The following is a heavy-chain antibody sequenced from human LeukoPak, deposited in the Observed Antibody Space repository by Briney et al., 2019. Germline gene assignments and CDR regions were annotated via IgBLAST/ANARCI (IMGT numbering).Heavy chain of an antibody. CDR1: GFSFSVYE. Sequence: AGGSLRLSCAASGFSFSVYEMHWVRQAPGRGLEWIADISGSETSTYYADSVKGRFTISRDNAKNSLYLQMNRLRVEDTAVYYCTNLTVASIDYWGQGTLVTVSS. CDR2: ISGSETST. CDR3: TNLTVASIDY. J-gene: IGHJ4*02. D-gene: IGHD6-19*01. V-gene: IGHV3-48*03.